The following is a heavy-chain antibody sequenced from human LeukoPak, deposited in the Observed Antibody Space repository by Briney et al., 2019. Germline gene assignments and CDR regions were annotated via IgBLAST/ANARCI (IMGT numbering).Heavy chain of an antibody. J-gene: IGHJ4*02. CDR2: INHSGST. CDR1: GFTFSSYW. CDR3: AGVYYYDSSGYYDY. Sequence: GSLRLSCAASGFTFSSYWMSWVRQPPGKGLEWIGEINHSGSTNYNPSLKSRVTISVDTSKNQFSLKLSSVTAADTAVYYCAGVYYYDSSGYYDYWGQGTLVTVSS. D-gene: IGHD3-22*01. V-gene: IGHV4-34*08.